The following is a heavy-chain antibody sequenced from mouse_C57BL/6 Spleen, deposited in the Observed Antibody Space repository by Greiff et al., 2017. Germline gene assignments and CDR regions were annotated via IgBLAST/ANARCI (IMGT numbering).Heavy chain of an antibody. CDR3: ARVDSSGYVFHFDY. D-gene: IGHD3-2*02. CDR1: GYTFTSYT. CDR2: INPSSGYT. J-gene: IGHJ2*01. V-gene: IGHV1-4*01. Sequence: QVHVKQSGAELARPGASVKMSCKASGYTFTSYTMHWVKQRPGQGLEWIGYINPSSGYTKYNQKFKDKATLTADKSSSTAYMQLSSLTSEDSAVYYCARVDSSGYVFHFDYWGQGTTLTVSS.